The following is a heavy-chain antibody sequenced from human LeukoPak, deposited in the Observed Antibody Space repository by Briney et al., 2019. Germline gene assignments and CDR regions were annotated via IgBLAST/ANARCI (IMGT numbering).Heavy chain of an antibody. V-gene: IGHV4-30-4*01. D-gene: IGHD3-9*01. CDR3: ARDGPDILTGYYFFDY. CDR2: IYYSGST. CDR1: GGSISSGDYY. J-gene: IGHJ4*02. Sequence: SQTLSLTCTVSGGSISSGDYYWSWIRQPPGKGLEWIGYIYYSGSTYYNPSLKSRVTISVDTPKNQFSLKLSSVTAADTAVYYCARDGPDILTGYYFFDYWGQGTLVTVSS.